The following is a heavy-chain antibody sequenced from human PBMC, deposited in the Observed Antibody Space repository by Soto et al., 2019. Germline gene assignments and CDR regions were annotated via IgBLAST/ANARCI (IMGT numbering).Heavy chain of an antibody. J-gene: IGHJ4*02. CDR3: ARGRDQPPVGLYFDS. CDR2: IIPMFGTP. D-gene: IGHD1-26*01. V-gene: IGHV1-69*01. Sequence: QVQLVQSGAEVKKPGSSVKVSCKASGDAFTNYIFDWVRQAPGQVLEWMGGIIPMFGTPKYAQTFQDRVTISADVSTGTAYLELTRLRFDDTAVYYCARGRDQPPVGLYFDSWGEGTRVTVSS. CDR1: GDAFTNYI.